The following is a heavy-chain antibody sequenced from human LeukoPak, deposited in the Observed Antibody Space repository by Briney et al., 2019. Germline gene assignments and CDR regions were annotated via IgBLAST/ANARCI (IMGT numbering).Heavy chain of an antibody. Sequence: SETLSLTCSVSGDSIIGYYWGWIRQPPGKGLEWIGNIYYTGDTYYNSSLKSRVTISLDTSKNQFSLKVISMTAADTAAYYCTKSDGYGLIRICGRGTMVTVSS. V-gene: IGHV4-39*07. CDR3: TKSDGYGLIRI. CDR2: IYYTGDT. J-gene: IGHJ3*02. CDR1: GDSIIGYY. D-gene: IGHD3-10*01.